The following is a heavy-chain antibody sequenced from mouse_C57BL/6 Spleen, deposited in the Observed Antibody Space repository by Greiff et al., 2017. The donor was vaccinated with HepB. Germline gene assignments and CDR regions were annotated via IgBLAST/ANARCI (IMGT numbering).Heavy chain of an antibody. V-gene: IGHV5-9*01. Sequence: EVRLVESGGGLVKPGGSLKLSCAASGFTFSSYTMSWVRQTPEKRLEWVATISGGGGNTYYPDSVKGRFTISRDNAKNTLYRQMSSLRSEDTALYDCARQRATVPFAYWGQGTLVTVSA. J-gene: IGHJ3*01. CDR2: ISGGGGNT. CDR3: ARQRATVPFAY. D-gene: IGHD1-1*01. CDR1: GFTFSSYT.